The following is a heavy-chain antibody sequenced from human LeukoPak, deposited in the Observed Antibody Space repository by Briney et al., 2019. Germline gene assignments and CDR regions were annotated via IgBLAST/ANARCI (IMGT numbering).Heavy chain of an antibody. CDR2: IHADSGNT. J-gene: IGHJ3*02. D-gene: IGHD6-19*01. CDR1: GYTFTTCA. V-gene: IGHV1-3*01. Sequence: EASVKVSCKTSGYTFTTCAVHWVRQAPGQRLEWMGWIHADSGNTKYSQKLQGRVAIARDTSASTIYMELTSLRIEDTAVYFCMIGLAGDWDAFDIWGLGTMVTVSS. CDR3: MIGLAGDWDAFDI.